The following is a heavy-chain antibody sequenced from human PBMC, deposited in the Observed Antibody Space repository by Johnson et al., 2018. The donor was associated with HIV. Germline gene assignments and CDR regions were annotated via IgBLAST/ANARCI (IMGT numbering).Heavy chain of an antibody. Sequence: EVQLLESGGGVVQPGRSLRLSCAASGFTFSSYGMHWVRQAPGKGLVWVSTIRFSGGCTYYAVSLLGRFCSYRYNAKNSRYLQINILRAEDTAVYYCVRESLRRIPVPGPGDAAFDIWGSETLVTVSS. D-gene: IGHD6-19*01. CDR3: VRESLRRIPVPGPGDAAFDI. CDR2: IRFSGGCT. J-gene: IGHJ3*02. CDR1: GFTFSSYG. V-gene: IGHV3-21*01.